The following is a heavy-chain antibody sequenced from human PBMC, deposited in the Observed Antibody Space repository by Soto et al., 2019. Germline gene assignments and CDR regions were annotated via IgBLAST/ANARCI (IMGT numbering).Heavy chain of an antibody. J-gene: IGHJ4*02. CDR3: AHRLASPYYYHGRGSSFDY. CDR1: GFSLSTYAVS. V-gene: IGHV2-5*02. D-gene: IGHD3-22*01. CDR2: IYWDNDR. Sequence: QITLKESGPTLVKPTQTLTLTCTFSGFSLSTYAVSVGWIRQPPGKALEWLALIYWDNDRRYSPSLKSRLTVTKDTSKNQVVLTMTNMDPVDTATYYCAHRLASPYYYHGRGSSFDYWGQGTLVTVSS.